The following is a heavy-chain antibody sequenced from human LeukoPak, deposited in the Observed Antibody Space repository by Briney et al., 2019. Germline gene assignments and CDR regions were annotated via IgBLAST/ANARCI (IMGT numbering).Heavy chain of an antibody. CDR3: ASASASTYCSGGSCYRVRGNWFDP. CDR1: GGSFSSYY. V-gene: IGHV4-59*08. CDR2: IYHSGST. J-gene: IGHJ5*02. Sequence: KPSETLSLTCTVSGGSFSSYYWSWIRQPPGKGLEWIGYIYHSGSTNYNPSLKSRVTISVDTSKNQFSLKLSSVTAADTAVYYCASASASTYCSGGSCYRVRGNWFDPWGQGALVTVSS. D-gene: IGHD2-15*01.